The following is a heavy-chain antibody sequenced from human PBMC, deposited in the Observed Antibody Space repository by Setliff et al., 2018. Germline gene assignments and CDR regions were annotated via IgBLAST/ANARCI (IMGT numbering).Heavy chain of an antibody. J-gene: IGHJ4*02. Sequence: ASVKVSCKASGGTVSSDDISWVRQAPGQGLEWMGRIIPIFGTANYAQTLQGRVTMTTDTSTSTAYMELRSLRADDTAVYYCARDLTGSSWIFDSWGQGTLVTVSS. CDR3: ARDLTGSSWIFDS. CDR1: GGTVSSDD. D-gene: IGHD2-2*01. V-gene: IGHV1-69*05. CDR2: IIPIFGTA.